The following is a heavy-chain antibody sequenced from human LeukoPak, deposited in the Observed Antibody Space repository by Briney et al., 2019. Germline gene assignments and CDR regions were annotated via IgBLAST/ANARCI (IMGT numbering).Heavy chain of an antibody. Sequence: PSQTLSLTCTVSGGSISSGGYYWSWIRQPPGKGLEWIGEINHSGSTNYNPSLKSRVTISVDTSKNQFSLKLSSVTAADTAVYYCARSRDKQWLVRRDFDYWGQGTLVTVSS. CDR1: GGSISSGGYY. J-gene: IGHJ4*02. D-gene: IGHD6-19*01. CDR2: INHSGST. CDR3: ARSRDKQWLVRRDFDY. V-gene: IGHV4-30-2*01.